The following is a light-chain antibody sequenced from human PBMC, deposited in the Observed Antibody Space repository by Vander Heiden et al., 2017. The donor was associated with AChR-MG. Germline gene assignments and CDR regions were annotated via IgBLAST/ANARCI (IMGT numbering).Light chain of an antibody. CDR3: QQDDNLLVT. CDR2: DAS. V-gene: IGKV1-33*01. Sequence: DIQMTQSPSSLSASVGDRVTITCQASQDISNYLNWYQQKPGKAPKLLIYDASNLETGVPSRFSGSGSGTDFTFTISSLQPEDIATYYCQQDDNLLVTFGQGTKLDIK. CDR1: QDISNY. J-gene: IGKJ2*01.